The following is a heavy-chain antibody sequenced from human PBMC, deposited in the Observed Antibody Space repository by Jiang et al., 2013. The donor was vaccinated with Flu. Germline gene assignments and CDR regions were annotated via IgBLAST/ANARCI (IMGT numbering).Heavy chain of an antibody. CDR2: IYTSGST. V-gene: IGHV4-61*02. Sequence: PSQTLSLTCTVSGGSISSGSYYWSWIRQPAGKGLEWIGRIYTSGSTNYNPSLKSRVTISVDTSKNQFSLKLNSVTAADTAVYYCARAPSQRQFDYWGQGTLVTVSS. CDR3: ARAPSQRQFDY. J-gene: IGHJ4*02. CDR1: GGSISSGSYY.